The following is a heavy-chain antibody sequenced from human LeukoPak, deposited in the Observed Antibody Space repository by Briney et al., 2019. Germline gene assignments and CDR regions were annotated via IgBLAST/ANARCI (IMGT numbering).Heavy chain of an antibody. D-gene: IGHD3-10*01. V-gene: IGHV4-4*02. J-gene: IGHJ4*02. CDR3: ARVGTYGSGSYLSWLDY. Sequence: PSETLSLTCSVSGGSISNTNWWSWVRQPPGQGLEWIGEISLTGLTHHNPSLESRVTVSLDKSKNQLSLNLTSVTAADTAVYYCARVGTYGSGSYLSWLDYWGQGTLVTVSS. CDR1: GGSISNTNW. CDR2: ISLTGLT.